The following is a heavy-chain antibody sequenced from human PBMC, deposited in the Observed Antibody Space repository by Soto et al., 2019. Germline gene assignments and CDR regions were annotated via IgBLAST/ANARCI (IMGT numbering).Heavy chain of an antibody. CDR3: ARGGYCSGGSCYSAWRGYYYMDV. CDR2: MNPNSGNT. Sequence: ASVKVSCKASGYTFTSYDINWVRQATGQGLEWMGWMNPNSGNTGYAQKFQGRVTMTRNTSISTAYMELSSLRSEDTAVYYCARGGYCSGGSCYSAWRGYYYMDVWGKGTTVTVSS. CDR1: GYTFTSYD. V-gene: IGHV1-8*01. J-gene: IGHJ6*03. D-gene: IGHD2-15*01.